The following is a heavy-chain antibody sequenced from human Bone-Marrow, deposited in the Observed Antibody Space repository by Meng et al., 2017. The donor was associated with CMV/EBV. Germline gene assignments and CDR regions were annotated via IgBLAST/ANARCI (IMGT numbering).Heavy chain of an antibody. CDR2: INPSDGST. D-gene: IGHD2-8*01. CDR3: ARVDLVLDY. CDR1: GYTFTTYY. V-gene: IGHV1-46*01. Sequence: ASVKVSCKASGYTFTTYYIHWVRQTPGQGLEWMGKINPSDGSTNYAQKFQVRVTMTRDTSTSTVYMDLSSLRSEDTAVYYCARVDLVLDYWGQGTLVTVSS. J-gene: IGHJ4*02.